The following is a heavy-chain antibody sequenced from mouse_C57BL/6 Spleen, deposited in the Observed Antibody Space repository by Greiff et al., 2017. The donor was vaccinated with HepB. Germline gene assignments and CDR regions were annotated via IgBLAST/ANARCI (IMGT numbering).Heavy chain of an antibody. CDR2: IRNKANGYTT. J-gene: IGHJ3*01. Sequence: EVQLVESGGGLVQPGGSLSLSCAASGFTFTDYYMSWVRQPPGKALEWLGFIRNKANGYTTEYSASVKGRFTISRDNSQSILYLQMNALRAEDSATYYCASFYGSGFAYWGQGTLGTVSA. V-gene: IGHV7-3*01. CDR1: GFTFTDYY. D-gene: IGHD1-1*01. CDR3: ASFYGSGFAY.